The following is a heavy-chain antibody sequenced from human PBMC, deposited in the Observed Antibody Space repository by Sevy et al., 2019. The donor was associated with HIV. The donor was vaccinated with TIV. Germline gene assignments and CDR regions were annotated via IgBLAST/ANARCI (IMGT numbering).Heavy chain of an antibody. V-gene: IGHV1-24*01. CDR3: VTTKDYYDSSGYPFDY. CDR1: GYTLTELS. J-gene: IGHJ4*02. CDR2: FDPEDGET. Sequence: ASVKVSCKVSGYTLTELSMHWVRQAPGKGLEWMGSFDPEDGETIYAQNFQGSVTMTEDRSTDTAYMELSSLRSEDTAVYYCVTTKDYYDSSGYPFDYWGQGTLVTVSS. D-gene: IGHD3-22*01.